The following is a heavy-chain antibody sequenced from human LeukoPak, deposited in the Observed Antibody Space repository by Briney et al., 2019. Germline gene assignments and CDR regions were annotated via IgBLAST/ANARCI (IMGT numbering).Heavy chain of an antibody. J-gene: IGHJ4*02. CDR3: AKIAARDTGEGY. CDR1: GYTFTSNH. Sequence: ASVKLSCKASGYTFTSNHIHWVRQAPGQRLEWMGVINPSGDSTSYAPNFQGRVTVTRATSTSTVYMELSSLRSEDTAIYYCAKIAARDTGEGYWGQGTLVTVSS. D-gene: IGHD6-6*01. V-gene: IGHV1-46*01. CDR2: INPSGDST.